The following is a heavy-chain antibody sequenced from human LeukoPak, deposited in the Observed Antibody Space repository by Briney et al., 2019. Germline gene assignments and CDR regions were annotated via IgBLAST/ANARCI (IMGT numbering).Heavy chain of an antibody. CDR2: ASYYVGKQ. J-gene: IGHJ4*02. D-gene: IGHD1-1*01. CDR1: GFTFSDYA. V-gene: IGHV3-23*01. Sequence: PGGSLTLSCAASGFTFSDYAMSWVRQAPGKGLEWVSTASYYVGKQYHADSVRGRFTVSRDNSRNTVSLQMSSLRVEDTGIYYCAKAGIGEDGAGFLCEYWGQGTLVTVSS. CDR3: AKAGIGEDGAGFLCEY.